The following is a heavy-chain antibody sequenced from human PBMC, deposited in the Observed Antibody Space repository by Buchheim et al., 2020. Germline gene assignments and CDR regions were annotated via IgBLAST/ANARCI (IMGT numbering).Heavy chain of an antibody. CDR1: GFTFSSYA. Sequence: QVQLVESGGGVVQPGRSLRLSCAASGFTFSSYAMHWVRQAPGKGPEWVAVISYDGSNKYYADSVKGRFTISRENSKNTLYLQMNSLRAEDTAVYYCAREGELGYCSGGSCYKPKNYYYYGMDVWGQGTT. J-gene: IGHJ6*02. CDR3: AREGELGYCSGGSCYKPKNYYYYGMDV. CDR2: ISYDGSNK. V-gene: IGHV3-30*04. D-gene: IGHD2-15*01.